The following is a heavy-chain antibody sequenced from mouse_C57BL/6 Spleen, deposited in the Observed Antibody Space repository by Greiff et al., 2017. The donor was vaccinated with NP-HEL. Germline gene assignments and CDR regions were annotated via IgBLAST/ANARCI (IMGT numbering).Heavy chain of an antibody. V-gene: IGHV14-4*01. D-gene: IGHD1-1*01. CDR1: GFNIKDDY. CDR2: IDPENGDT. Sequence: EVQLQQSGAELVRPGASVKLSCTASGFNIKDDYMHWVKQRPEQGLEWIGWIDPENGDTEYASKFQGKATITADTSSNTAYLQLSSLTSEDTAVYYCTTKTTVVAPGYFDVWGTGTTVTVSS. J-gene: IGHJ1*03. CDR3: TTKTTVVAPGYFDV.